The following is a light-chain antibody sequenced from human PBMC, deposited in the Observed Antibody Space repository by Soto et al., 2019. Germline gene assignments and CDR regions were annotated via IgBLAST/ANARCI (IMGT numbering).Light chain of an antibody. V-gene: IGKV3-15*01. Sequence: ILMTQSPATLSVSPGERATLSCRASQSVSNNLAWYQQKPGQAPRLLIYDASTRATGIPARFSGSWSGTEFTITISGLQSEDFAVYYCQQYNNWPPWTFGQGTKVEIK. CDR3: QQYNNWPPWT. J-gene: IGKJ1*01. CDR1: QSVSNN. CDR2: DAS.